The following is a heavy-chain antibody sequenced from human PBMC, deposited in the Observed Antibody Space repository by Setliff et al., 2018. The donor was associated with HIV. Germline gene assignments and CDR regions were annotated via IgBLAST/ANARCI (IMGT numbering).Heavy chain of an antibody. V-gene: IGHV1-2*02. CDR3: ARGAEDLAKKPHSFDYYFDY. Sequence: ASVKVSCKTFGYRFTDFYVNWVRQAPGQGLEWMGWINPKSGATKNAQKFQGRVTMTRDTSISTVYMELSSLRSDDTALYFCARGAEDLAKKPHSFDYYFDYWGQGTLVTVSS. J-gene: IGHJ4*02. CDR2: INPKSGAT. D-gene: IGHD3-9*01. CDR1: GYRFTDFY.